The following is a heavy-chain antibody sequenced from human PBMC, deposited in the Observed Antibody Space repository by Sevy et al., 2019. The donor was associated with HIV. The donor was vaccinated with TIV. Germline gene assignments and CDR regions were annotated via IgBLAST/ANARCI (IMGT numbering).Heavy chain of an antibody. CDR2: IKQDGSEK. CDR3: ARGAHPLHSENPLYY. Sequence: GGSLRLSCAASGFTFSSYWMSWVRQAPGKGLEWVANIKQDGSEKYYVDSVKGRFTISRDNAKNSLYLQMNSLRAEDTAVYYCARGAHPLHSENPLYYWGQGTLVTVSS. J-gene: IGHJ4*02. D-gene: IGHD2-15*01. CDR1: GFTFSSYW. V-gene: IGHV3-7*01.